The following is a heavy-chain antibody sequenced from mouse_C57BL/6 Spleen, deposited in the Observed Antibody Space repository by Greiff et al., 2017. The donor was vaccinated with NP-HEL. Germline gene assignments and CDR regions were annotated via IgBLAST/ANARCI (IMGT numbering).Heavy chain of an antibody. V-gene: IGHV14-1*01. CDR3: TTYYGSSYGYFDV. D-gene: IGHD1-1*01. J-gene: IGHJ1*03. CDR2: IDPEDGDT. Sequence: VQLQQSGAELVRPGASVKLSCTASGFNIKDYYMHWVKQRPEQGLEWIGRIDPEDGDTEYAPKFQGKATMTADTSSNTAYLQLSRLTSEDTAVYYCTTYYGSSYGYFDVWGTGTTVTVSS. CDR1: GFNIKDYY.